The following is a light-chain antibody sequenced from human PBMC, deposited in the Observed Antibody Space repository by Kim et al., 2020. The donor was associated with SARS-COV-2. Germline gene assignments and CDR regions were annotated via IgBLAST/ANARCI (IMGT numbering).Light chain of an antibody. J-gene: IGKJ2*01. CDR1: QSVKNNF. CDR2: AAS. CDR3: QQYGASPDT. V-gene: IGKV3-20*01. Sequence: EIVLTQSPGTLSLSLGDRATLSCRASQSVKNNFLAWYQQKPGQAPRPLIYAASTRATGIPDRFSGSGSGTDFTLTISRLEPEDFAVYYCQQYGASPDTFGHGDQGGYQ.